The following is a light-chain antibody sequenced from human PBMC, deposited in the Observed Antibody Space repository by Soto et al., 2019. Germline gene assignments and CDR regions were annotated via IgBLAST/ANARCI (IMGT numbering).Light chain of an antibody. CDR3: SSSSSSSTQV. CDR1: SSDVGGYNY. CDR2: DVT. J-gene: IGLJ1*01. V-gene: IGLV2-14*03. Sequence: QSVLTQPASVSGSPGQSITISCTGTSSDVGGYNYVSWYQHHPGKAPKLMIFDVTNRPSGVSNRFSGSKSGNTASLTISGLQAEDEADYYCSSSSSSSTQVFGTGTKLTVL.